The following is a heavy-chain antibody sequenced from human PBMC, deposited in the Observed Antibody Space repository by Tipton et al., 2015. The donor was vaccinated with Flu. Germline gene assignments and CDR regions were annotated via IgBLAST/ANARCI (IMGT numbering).Heavy chain of an antibody. Sequence: QLVQSGGGLVKPGGSLRLSCAASGFTFSSYSMKWVRQAPGKGLEWVANIKQDGSEKYYVDSVKGRFTISRDNAKNSLYLQMNSLRAEDTAVYYCARDTSFTMVLNYEVEDYWYFDLWGRGTLVTVSS. D-gene: IGHD3-10*01. CDR2: IKQDGSEK. J-gene: IGHJ2*01. CDR1: GFTFSSYS. CDR3: ARDTSFTMVLNYEVEDYWYFDL. V-gene: IGHV3-7*01.